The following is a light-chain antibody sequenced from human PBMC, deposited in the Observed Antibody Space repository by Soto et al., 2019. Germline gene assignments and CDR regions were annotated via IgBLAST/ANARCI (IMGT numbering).Light chain of an antibody. CDR3: SSYTTTDTYV. CDR1: SSDVGGYNY. Sequence: QSALTQPASVSGSPGQSITISCTGTSSDVGGYNYVSWSQQHPGKAPKLIIYEVSNRPSGVSNRFSGSKSDNTASLTISGLQAEDEADYYCSSYTTTDTYVFGTGTKLTVL. V-gene: IGLV2-14*01. J-gene: IGLJ1*01. CDR2: EVS.